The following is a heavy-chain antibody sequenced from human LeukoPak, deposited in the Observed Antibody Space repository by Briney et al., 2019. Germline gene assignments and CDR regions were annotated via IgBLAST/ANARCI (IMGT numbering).Heavy chain of an antibody. CDR3: AREGIQLWLDLSY. CDR1: GYTLTSYG. J-gene: IGHJ4*02. V-gene: IGHV1-18*01. D-gene: IGHD5-18*01. Sequence: ASVKVSCKSSGYTLTSYGIIWVRQAPGQGLEWMGWISAYNGNTHYAQKLQGRVTMTTDTSTSTAYMELRSLRSDDTAVYYCAREGIQLWLDLSYWGQGTLVTVSS. CDR2: ISAYNGNT.